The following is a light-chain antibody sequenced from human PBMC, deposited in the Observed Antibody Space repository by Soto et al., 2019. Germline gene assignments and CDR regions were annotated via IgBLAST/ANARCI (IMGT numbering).Light chain of an antibody. Sequence: EIVLTQSPATLSLSPGERATLSCRASQSVSSYLAWYQLKPGQAPRLLIYDASSRATGIPARFSRSGSVTDFTLIISSLEPEDFAVYYCQQRSNAFTFGPGTKVDIK. CDR1: QSVSSY. J-gene: IGKJ3*01. V-gene: IGKV3-11*01. CDR2: DAS. CDR3: QQRSNAFT.